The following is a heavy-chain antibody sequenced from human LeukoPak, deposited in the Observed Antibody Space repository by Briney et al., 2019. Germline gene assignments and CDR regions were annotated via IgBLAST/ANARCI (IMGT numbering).Heavy chain of an antibody. V-gene: IGHV4-34*01. D-gene: IGHD6-19*01. Sequence: SETLSLTCAVYGGSFSGYYWSWIRQPPGKGLEWIGEINHSGSTNYNPPLKSRVTISVDTSKNQFSLKLSSVTAADTAVYYCARGRHSSGWYGRHNWFDPWGQGTLVTVSS. J-gene: IGHJ5*02. CDR1: GGSFSGYY. CDR2: INHSGST. CDR3: ARGRHSSGWYGRHNWFDP.